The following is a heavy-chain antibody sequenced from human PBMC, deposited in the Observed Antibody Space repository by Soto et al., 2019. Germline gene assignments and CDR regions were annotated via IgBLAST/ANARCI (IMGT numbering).Heavy chain of an antibody. D-gene: IGHD3-10*01. J-gene: IGHJ5*02. CDR2: IYYSGST. CDR1: GGSISSYY. CDR3: ARKLWFGEFDP. Sequence: SETLSLTCTVSGGSISSYYWSWIRQPPGKGLEWIGYIYYSGSTNYNPSLKSRVTISVDTSKNQFSLKLSSVTAADTAVYYCARKLWFGEFDPWGQGTLVTVSS. V-gene: IGHV4-59*01.